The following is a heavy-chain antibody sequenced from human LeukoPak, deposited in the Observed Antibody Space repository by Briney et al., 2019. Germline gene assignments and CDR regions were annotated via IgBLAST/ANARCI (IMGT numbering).Heavy chain of an antibody. CDR2: ISSSGSTI. J-gene: IGHJ6*04. CDR1: GFTFSSYE. V-gene: IGHV3-48*03. CDR3: ARGWLRLVYYAMDV. Sequence: GGSLRLSCAASGFTFSSYEMNWVRQAPGKGLEWVSYISSSGSTIYYADSVKGRFTISRDNAKNSLYLQMNSLRAEDTAVYYCARGWLRLVYYAMDVWGKGTTVTVSS. D-gene: IGHD5-12*01.